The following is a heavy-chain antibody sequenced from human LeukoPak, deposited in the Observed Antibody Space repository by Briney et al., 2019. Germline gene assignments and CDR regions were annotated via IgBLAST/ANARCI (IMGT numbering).Heavy chain of an antibody. D-gene: IGHD6-6*01. CDR2: ISWNSGSI. CDR3: ARVVGAARRFAYYYMDV. J-gene: IGHJ6*03. Sequence: GGSLRLSCAASGFTFDDYAMHWVRHAPGKGLEWVPGISWNSGSIGYADSVKGRFTISRDNAKNSLYLQMNSLRAEDTAVYYCARVVGAARRFAYYYMDVWGKGTTVTVSS. CDR1: GFTFDDYA. V-gene: IGHV3-9*01.